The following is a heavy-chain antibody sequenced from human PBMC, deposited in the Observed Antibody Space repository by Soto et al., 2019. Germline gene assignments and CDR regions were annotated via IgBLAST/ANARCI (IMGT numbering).Heavy chain of an antibody. CDR1: GFTFSSYS. CDR3: ARDSLSTYYYDSSGYYQNKYSVDY. V-gene: IGHV3-48*02. CDR2: ISSSSSTI. Sequence: GGSLRLSCAASGFTFSSYSMNWVRQAPGKGLEWVSYISSSSSTIYYADSVKGRFTISRDNAKNSLYLQMNSLRDEDTAVYYCARDSLSTYYYDSSGYYQNKYSVDYWGQGTLVTVSS. J-gene: IGHJ4*02. D-gene: IGHD3-22*01.